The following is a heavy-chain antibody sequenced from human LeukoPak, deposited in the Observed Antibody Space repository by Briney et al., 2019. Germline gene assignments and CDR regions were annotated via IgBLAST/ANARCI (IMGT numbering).Heavy chain of an antibody. CDR3: ARGSPPRVYYDRSGYYSYYLDY. Sequence: ASVKVSCKACGYKFTNYGISWVRQAPGQGLEWMGWISPYNGNTIYAQKLQGRVTMTTDTSTSTAYMELRSLRSDDTAVYYCARGSPPRVYYDRSGYYSYYLDYWGQGTLVTVSS. CDR1: GYKFTNYG. CDR2: ISPYNGNT. J-gene: IGHJ4*02. V-gene: IGHV1-18*01. D-gene: IGHD3-22*01.